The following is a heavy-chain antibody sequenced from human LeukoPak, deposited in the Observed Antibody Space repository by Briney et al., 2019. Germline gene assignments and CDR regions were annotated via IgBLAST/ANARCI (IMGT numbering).Heavy chain of an antibody. CDR2: IYYSGST. CDR1: GGSISSSSYY. J-gene: IGHJ4*02. CDR3: ASTYSSGFASDY. D-gene: IGHD6-19*01. Sequence: PSETLSLTCTVSGGSISSSSYYWGWIRQPPGKGLEWIGSIYYSGSTYYNPSLKSRVTISVDTSKNQFSLKLSSVTAADTAVYYCASTYSSGFASDYWGQGTLVTVPS. V-gene: IGHV4-39*07.